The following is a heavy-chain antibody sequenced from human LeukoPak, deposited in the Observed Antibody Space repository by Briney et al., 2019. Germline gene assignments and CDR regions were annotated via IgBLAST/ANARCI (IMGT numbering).Heavy chain of an antibody. CDR3: ARSLGKGNWFDP. J-gene: IGHJ5*02. CDR1: GGSISSYY. D-gene: IGHD7-27*01. CDR2: IYYSGST. Sequence: PSETLSLTCTVSGGSISSYYWSWIRQPPGKGLEWIGYIYYSGSTNYNPSLKSRVTISVDTSKNQFSLKLSSVTAADTAVYYCARSLGKGNWFDPWGQGTLVTVSS. V-gene: IGHV4-59*01.